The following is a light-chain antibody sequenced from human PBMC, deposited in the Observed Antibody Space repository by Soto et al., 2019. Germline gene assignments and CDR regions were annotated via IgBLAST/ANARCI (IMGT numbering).Light chain of an antibody. Sequence: QSVLTQPPSVSGAPGQKVTISCTGSSSNIGAGYDVNWYHQLPGTAPQLLIHGNSNRPSGVPDRFSGSKSGSSASLAITGLPAEDEAHYFCQSYDSSLSGYVFGPGTKLTGL. J-gene: IGLJ1*01. CDR2: GNS. CDR1: SSNIGAGYD. CDR3: QSYDSSLSGYV. V-gene: IGLV1-40*01.